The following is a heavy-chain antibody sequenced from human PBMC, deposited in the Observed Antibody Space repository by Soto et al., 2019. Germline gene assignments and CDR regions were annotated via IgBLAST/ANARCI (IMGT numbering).Heavy chain of an antibody. J-gene: IGHJ6*03. CDR2: INHSGST. CDR1: GGSFSGYY. V-gene: IGHV4-34*01. D-gene: IGHD2-15*01. Sequence: PSETLSLTCAVYGGSFSGYYWSWIRQPPGKGLEWIGEINHSGSTNYNPSLKSRVTISVDTSKNQFSLKLSSVTAADTAVYYCARVSGGYCSGGSCYSGHYYYYYYMDVWGKGTTVTVS. CDR3: ARVSGGYCSGGSCYSGHYYYYYYMDV.